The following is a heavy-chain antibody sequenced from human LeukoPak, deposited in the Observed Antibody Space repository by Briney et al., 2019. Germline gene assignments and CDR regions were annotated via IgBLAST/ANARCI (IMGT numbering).Heavy chain of an antibody. J-gene: IGHJ3*02. CDR2: IYYSGST. CDR1: GGSFSGYY. CDR3: ARNILYYDILTGYSTKLAFDI. V-gene: IGHV4-59*01. D-gene: IGHD3-9*01. Sequence: SETLSLTCAVYGGSFSGYYWSWIRQPPGKGLEWIGYIYYSGSTNYNPSLKSRVTISVDTSKNQFSLKLSSVTAADTAVYYCARNILYYDILTGYSTKLAFDIWGQGTMVTVSS.